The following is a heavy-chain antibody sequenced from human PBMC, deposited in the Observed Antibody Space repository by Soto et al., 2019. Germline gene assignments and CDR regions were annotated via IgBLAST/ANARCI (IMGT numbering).Heavy chain of an antibody. CDR3: ARDFEGVSYSSGWYPYYFDY. CDR2: LSDSGGSI. Sequence: PGGSLRLSCTASGFTFNRHAMTWVRQAPGKGLEWVSGLSDSGGSIYYADSVKGRFTISRDNSKNTLYLQMNSLRAEDTAVYYCARDFEGVSYSSGWYPYYFDYWGQGTLVTVSS. D-gene: IGHD6-19*01. J-gene: IGHJ4*02. V-gene: IGHV3-23*01. CDR1: GFTFNRHA.